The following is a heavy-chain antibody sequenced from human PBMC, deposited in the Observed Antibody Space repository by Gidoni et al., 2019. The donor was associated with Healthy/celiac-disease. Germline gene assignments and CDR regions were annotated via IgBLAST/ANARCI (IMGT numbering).Heavy chain of an antibody. Sequence: QVQLVESGGGVVQPGRSLRLSCAASGFTFSSSGRHWVRQAPGKGLEWVAVIWYDGSNKYYADSVKGRFTISRDNSKNTLYLQMNSLRAEDTAVYYCASDPRPGIAAAYVGWFDPWGQGTLVTVSS. V-gene: IGHV3-33*01. CDR3: ASDPRPGIAAAYVGWFDP. D-gene: IGHD6-13*01. J-gene: IGHJ5*02. CDR1: GFTFSSSG. CDR2: IWYDGSNK.